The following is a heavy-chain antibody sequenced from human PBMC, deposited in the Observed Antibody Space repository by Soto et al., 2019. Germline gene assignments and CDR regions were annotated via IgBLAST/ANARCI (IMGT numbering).Heavy chain of an antibody. CDR3: ARDGARDRGDKGFDY. V-gene: IGHV3-21*01. J-gene: IGHJ4*02. CDR2: ITSTSTYI. D-gene: IGHD2-21*02. Sequence: GSLRLSCAASGFTFSSYTMHWVRQAPGKGLEWVASITSTSTYIYYTDSLKGRFTISRDNAKNSLYLQMNSLGPGDTAVYYCARDGARDRGDKGFDYWGQGTVVTVLL. CDR1: GFTFSSYT.